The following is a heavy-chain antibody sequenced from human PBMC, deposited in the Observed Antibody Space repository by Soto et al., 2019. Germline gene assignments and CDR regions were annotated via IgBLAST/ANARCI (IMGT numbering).Heavy chain of an antibody. CDR1: GGSISSGGYY. CDR3: ARGIHYGDCDFDF. D-gene: IGHD4-17*01. J-gene: IGHJ4*02. V-gene: IGHV4-31*03. CDR2: FYYSGST. Sequence: QVQLQESGPGLVKPSQTLSLTCTVSGGSISSGGYYWSWIRQHPGKGLEWIGYFYYSGSTYYNPSLKPRVTIQVDSSKNHCSRKRCSVPAAVTAVYYWARGIHYGDCDFDFWGQGTLVTVSS.